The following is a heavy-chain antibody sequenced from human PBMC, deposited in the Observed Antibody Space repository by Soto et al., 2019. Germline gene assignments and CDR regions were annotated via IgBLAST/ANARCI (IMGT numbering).Heavy chain of an antibody. CDR3: GRDQSGIGYYVDWFDP. Sequence: GASVKVSCKASGYTFNSHAIHWVRQAPGQRPEWLGWINAGNGNTYYSEKFEGRVTFTRGTVATTVNMELTSLTSEDTAVYYCGRDQSGIGYYVDWFDPWGQGTLVTVS. D-gene: IGHD3-10*02. CDR1: GYTFNSHA. CDR2: INAGNGNT. V-gene: IGHV1-3*01. J-gene: IGHJ5*02.